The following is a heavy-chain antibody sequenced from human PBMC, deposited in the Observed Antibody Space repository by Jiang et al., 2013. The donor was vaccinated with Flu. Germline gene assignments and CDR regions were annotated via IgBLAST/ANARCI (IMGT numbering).Heavy chain of an antibody. V-gene: IGHV1-58*02. Sequence: SGAEVKKPGTSVKVSCKASGFTFTSSAMQWVRQARGQRLEWIGWIVVGSGNTNYAQKFQERVTITRDMSTSTAYMELSSLRSEDTAVYYCAASPGPMVRGVNGMDVWGKGTTVTVSS. CDR3: AASPGPMVRGVNGMDV. J-gene: IGHJ6*04. CDR2: IVVGSGNT. D-gene: IGHD3-10*01. CDR1: GFTFTSSA.